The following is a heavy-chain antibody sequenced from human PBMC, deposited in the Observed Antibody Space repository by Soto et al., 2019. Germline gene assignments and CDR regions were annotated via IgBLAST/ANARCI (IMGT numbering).Heavy chain of an antibody. V-gene: IGHV3-7*04. D-gene: IGHD1-26*01. CDR1: ESTVSRDW. Sequence: EVHLVESGGGLVQTGGSLRLSCAIFESTVSRDWMNWVRQAPGKGLEWVAHINQDGSEKYYVDSVKGRFTISRDNAKKSLYLQTNSLRPPDPDMYSCSGGVGDAFWGQGTLVTVSS. CDR2: INQDGSEK. J-gene: IGHJ4*02. CDR3: SGGVGDAF.